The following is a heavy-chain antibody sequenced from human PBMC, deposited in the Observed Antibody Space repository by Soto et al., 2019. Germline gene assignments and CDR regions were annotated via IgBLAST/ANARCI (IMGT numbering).Heavy chain of an antibody. CDR3: ARDERGENDGLGESW. V-gene: IGHV4-61*01. D-gene: IGHD3-16*01. CDR2: VHDSGAT. Sequence: PSETLSLTCTVSGGAVSIGSYYWTWIRQPPGKGLEWLGNVHDSGATNYNPSLKSRVTISIDTTKNQFSLKLSSVTAADTAVYYCARDERGENDGLGESWWGKGTPVTVSS. CDR1: GGAVSIGSYY. J-gene: IGHJ4*02.